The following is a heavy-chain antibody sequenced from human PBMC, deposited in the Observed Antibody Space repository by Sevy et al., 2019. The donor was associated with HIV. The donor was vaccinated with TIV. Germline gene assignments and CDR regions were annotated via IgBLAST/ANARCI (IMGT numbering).Heavy chain of an antibody. D-gene: IGHD4-17*01. Sequence: GGSLRLSCAVSGFPFSNYWMSRVRQAPWKGLEWVANIKQDESEIYNVDSVKGRFTISRDNAKNSVSLQMNSLGAEDTAVYYCARGPNYGDRTDYFEYWGQGILVTVSS. CDR1: GFPFSNYW. V-gene: IGHV3-7*01. CDR3: ARGPNYGDRTDYFEY. CDR2: IKQDESEI. J-gene: IGHJ4*02.